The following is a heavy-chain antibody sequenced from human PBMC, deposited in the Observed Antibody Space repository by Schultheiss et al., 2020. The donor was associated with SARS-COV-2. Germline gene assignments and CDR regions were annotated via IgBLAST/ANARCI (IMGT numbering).Heavy chain of an antibody. J-gene: IGHJ6*02. CDR1: GGTFSSYA. CDR3: ARVSSAGYDFWSGPSYYYYGMDV. D-gene: IGHD3-3*01. V-gene: IGHV1-69*13. CDR2: IIPIFGTA. Sequence: SVKVSCKASGGTFSSYAISWVRQAPGQGLEWMGGIIPIFGTANYAQKFQGRVTITADESTSTAYMELRSLRSDDTAVYYCARVSSAGYDFWSGPSYYYYGMDVWGQGTTVTVSS.